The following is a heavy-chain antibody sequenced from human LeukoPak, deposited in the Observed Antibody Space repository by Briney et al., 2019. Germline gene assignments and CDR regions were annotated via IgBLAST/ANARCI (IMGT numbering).Heavy chain of an antibody. CDR3: AKDGRGRTFFGDIEY. CDR1: GFTFSLHG. V-gene: IGHV3-30*18. J-gene: IGHJ4*02. D-gene: IGHD3-10*01. CDR2: ISNDGDYE. Sequence: GGSLRLSCAASGFTFSLHGMHWVRQAPGKGLEWVAVISNDGDYEYYTDSVKGRFTISRDNAKDTLYLQMDSLRREDTAVYYCAKDGRGRTFFGDIEYWGQGTLVAVSS.